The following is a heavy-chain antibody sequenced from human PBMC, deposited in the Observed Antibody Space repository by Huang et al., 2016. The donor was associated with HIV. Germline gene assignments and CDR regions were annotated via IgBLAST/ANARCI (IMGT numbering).Heavy chain of an antibody. J-gene: IGHJ4*02. CDR2: RYYSGST. V-gene: IGHV4-39*01. CDR3: VRHRPNYDFWSGYYPYFDD. CDR1: GGSFISRFYY. Sequence: QVQLQESGRGLVKPSETLSLTCTVSGGSFISRFYYWGWIRQSPGKGLEWSGSRYYSGSTYDNPSLKSRVTICADTCNSQLSLKLTSVTAADSAVYYCVRHRPNYDFWSGYYPYFDDWGQGTLVTVSS. D-gene: IGHD3-3*01.